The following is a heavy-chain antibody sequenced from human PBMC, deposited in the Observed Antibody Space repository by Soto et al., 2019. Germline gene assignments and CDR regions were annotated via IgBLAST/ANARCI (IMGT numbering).Heavy chain of an antibody. CDR1: GGSISSYY. Sequence: QVQLQESGPGLVKPSETLSLTCTVSGGSISSYYWSWIRQPPGKGLEWIGYIYYSGSTNYNPSLKSRVTISVDTSKNQFSLKLSSVTAADMAVYYCARDSGSYYYYWGQGTLVTVSS. J-gene: IGHJ4*02. D-gene: IGHD1-26*01. CDR3: ARDSGSYYYY. CDR2: IYYSGST. V-gene: IGHV4-59*01.